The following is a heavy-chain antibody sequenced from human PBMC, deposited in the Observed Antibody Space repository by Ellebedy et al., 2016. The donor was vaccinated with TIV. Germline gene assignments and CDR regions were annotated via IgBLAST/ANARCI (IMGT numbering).Heavy chain of an antibody. V-gene: IGHV3-33*08. CDR2: MGFGTANI. J-gene: IGHJ3*02. CDR1: GFLFSDYT. CDR3: ARDLDYGDFDAFDI. D-gene: IGHD4-17*01. Sequence: GGSLRLSCAASGFLFSDYTMHWVRQAPGKGLEWVAVMGFGTANIYYAAAVKGRFTISRDNSKNTLYLQMNSLRPEDTAVYYCARDLDYGDFDAFDIWGQGTVVTVSS.